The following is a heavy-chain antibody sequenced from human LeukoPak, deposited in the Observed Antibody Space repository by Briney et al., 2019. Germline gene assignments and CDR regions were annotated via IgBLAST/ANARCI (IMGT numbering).Heavy chain of an antibody. CDR3: ARVGYCSGGSCQRFDY. CDR2: IYPGDSDT. J-gene: IGHJ4*02. V-gene: IGHV5-51*01. Sequence: GESLKISCKGSGYSFTSYWIGWVRQMPGKGLEWMGIIYPGDSDTRYSPSFQGQVTISADKSTSTAYLQWSSLQASDTAMYYCARVGYCSGGSCQRFDYWGQGTLVTVSS. CDR1: GYSFTSYW. D-gene: IGHD2-15*01.